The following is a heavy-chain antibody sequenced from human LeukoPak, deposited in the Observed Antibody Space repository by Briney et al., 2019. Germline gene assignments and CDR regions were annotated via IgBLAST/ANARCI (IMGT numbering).Heavy chain of an antibody. CDR3: AKEGTAQISTWYDY. D-gene: IGHD6-13*01. J-gene: IGHJ4*02. CDR2: VSYEGKSQ. CDR1: GFTFSNYG. V-gene: IGHV3-30*18. Sequence: PGGSLRLSCATSGFTFSNYGMHWVRQAPGKGLEWVAVVSYEGKSQYYADSVRGRFTISRDNSKNTLYLQMSSLRGEDAAVYYCAKEGTAQISTWYDYWGQGTLVTVSS.